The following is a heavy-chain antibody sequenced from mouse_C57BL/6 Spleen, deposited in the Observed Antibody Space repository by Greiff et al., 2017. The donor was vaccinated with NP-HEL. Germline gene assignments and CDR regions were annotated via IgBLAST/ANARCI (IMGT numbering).Heavy chain of an antibody. CDR2: TFYSGIT. V-gene: IGHV3-3*01. D-gene: IGHD2-1*01. Sequence: DVMLVESGPSLVRPSQTLSLTCTVTGFSINSDCYWIWIRQFPGNKLEYIGYTFYSGITYYNPSLESRTYITRDTSKNQFSLKLSSVTTEDTATYYCARAPYYGNYEGYAMDYWGQGTSVTVSS. CDR1: GFSINSDCY. CDR3: ARAPYYGNYEGYAMDY. J-gene: IGHJ4*01.